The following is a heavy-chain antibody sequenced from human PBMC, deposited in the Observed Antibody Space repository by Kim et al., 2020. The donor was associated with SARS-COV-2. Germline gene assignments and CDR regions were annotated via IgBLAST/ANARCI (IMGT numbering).Heavy chain of an antibody. V-gene: IGHV3-7*03. CDR1: GFTFSSYW. D-gene: IGHD3-3*01. Sequence: GGSLRLSCAASGFTFSSYWMSWVRQAPGKGLEWVANIKQDGSEKYYVDSVKGRFTISRDNAKNSLYLQMNSLRAEDTAVYYCARWGHYDFWSGPRGFDPCGQGTLVTVSS. CDR2: IKQDGSEK. CDR3: ARWGHYDFWSGPRGFDP. J-gene: IGHJ5*02.